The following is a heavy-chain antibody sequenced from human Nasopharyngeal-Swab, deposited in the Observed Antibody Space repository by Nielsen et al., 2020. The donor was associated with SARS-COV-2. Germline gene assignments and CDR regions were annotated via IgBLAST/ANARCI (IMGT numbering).Heavy chain of an antibody. CDR3: ATWSGYYDY. D-gene: IGHD3-3*01. CDR2: ISSSSSYI. CDR1: GFTFSSYS. J-gene: IGHJ4*02. Sequence: GESLKISCAASGFTFSSYSMNWVRQAPGKGLEWVSSISSSSSYIYYADSVKGRFTISRDNAKNSLYLQMNSLRAEDTAVYYCATWSGYYDYWGQGNLITGSS. V-gene: IGHV3-21*01.